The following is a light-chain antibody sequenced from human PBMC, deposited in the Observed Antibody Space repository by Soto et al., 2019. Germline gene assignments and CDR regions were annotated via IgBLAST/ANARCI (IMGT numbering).Light chain of an antibody. CDR2: DAS. J-gene: IGKJ1*01. Sequence: ETVLTQSPGTLSLSPGERATLSCRASQSVSSIYLAWYQQKPGQAPRLLIYDASNRATGIPARFSGSGSGTDFTLTISSLEPEDFAVYYCQQLTDWPPQWTFGQGTKVDIK. V-gene: IGKV3-11*01. CDR3: QQLTDWPPQWT. CDR1: QSVSSIY.